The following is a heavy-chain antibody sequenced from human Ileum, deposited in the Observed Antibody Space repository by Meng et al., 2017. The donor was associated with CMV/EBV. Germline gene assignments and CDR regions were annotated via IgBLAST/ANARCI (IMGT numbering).Heavy chain of an antibody. CDR3: ARDSRSLSCSSISCYTPESPFDI. J-gene: IGHJ3*02. V-gene: IGHV1-18*01. Sequence: ASVKVSCKASGYIFNTFRISWVRQAPGQGLEWLGWVTTYSGDTTYAQKVQGRVTMTTDTSTSTAYMELRSLRSDDTAVYYCARDSRSLSCSSISCYTPESPFDIWGQGTMVTVSS. CDR2: VTTYSGDT. D-gene: IGHD2-2*02. CDR1: GYIFNTFR.